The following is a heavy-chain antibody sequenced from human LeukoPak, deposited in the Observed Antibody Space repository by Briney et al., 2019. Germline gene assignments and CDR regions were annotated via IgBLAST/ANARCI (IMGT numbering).Heavy chain of an antibody. CDR1: GGSISSGSYY. CDR3: ARGLGATTFDY. Sequence: SQTLSLTCTVSGGSISSGSYYWSWIRQPPGKGLEWIGYIYYSGSTKYNPSLKSRVTISVDTSKNQFSLKLSSVTAADTAVYYCARGLGATTFDYWGQGTLVTVSS. V-gene: IGHV4-61*01. CDR2: IYYSGST. D-gene: IGHD5-12*01. J-gene: IGHJ4*02.